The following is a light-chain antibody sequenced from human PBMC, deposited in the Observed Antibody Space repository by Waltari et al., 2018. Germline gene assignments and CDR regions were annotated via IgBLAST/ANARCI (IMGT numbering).Light chain of an antibody. V-gene: IGLV3-1*01. CDR2: QDS. Sequence: SYEVTQPPSVSASPGQTASITCSGDKLGDNFVCWYQQKPGQSPVLVIYQDSKWPSGIPDRFSGSNSGNTATLTISGTQATDEADYYCQTWDSNTAVFGGGTKLTVL. J-gene: IGLJ3*02. CDR1: KLGDNF. CDR3: QTWDSNTAV.